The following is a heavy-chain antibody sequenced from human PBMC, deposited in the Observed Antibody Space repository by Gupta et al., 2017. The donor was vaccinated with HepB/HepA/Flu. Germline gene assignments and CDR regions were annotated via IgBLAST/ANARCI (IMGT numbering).Heavy chain of an antibody. CDR3: AKETSCDSTSCYRDRSLDY. CDR1: GFTFRSYA. J-gene: IGHJ4*02. Sequence: EVQLLESGGVLVQPGESLRLSCATSGFTFRSYAMSWVRQAPGKGLEWVSSISSSASTTYYAVSVKGRFTISRDNSKNMLYLQMNSLRAEDTAVYYCAKETSCDSTSCYRDRSLDYWGQGTLVTVSS. V-gene: IGHV3-23*01. CDR2: ISSSASTT. D-gene: IGHD2-2*01.